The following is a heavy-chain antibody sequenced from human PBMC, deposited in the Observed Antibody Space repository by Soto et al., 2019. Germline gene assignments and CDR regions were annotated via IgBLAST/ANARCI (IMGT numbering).Heavy chain of an antibody. V-gene: IGHV1-8*01. J-gene: IGHJ6*03. Sequence: QVQLVQSGAEVKKPGASVKVSCKASGYTFTSYDINWVRQATGQGLEWMGWMNPNSGNTGYAQKFQGRVTMTRNTSISKAYMELSSLRSEDTAVYYCARGRKDDFWSGYYPNYYYYYMDVWGKGTTVTVSS. CDR2: MNPNSGNT. D-gene: IGHD3-3*01. CDR3: ARGRKDDFWSGYYPNYYYYYMDV. CDR1: GYTFTSYD.